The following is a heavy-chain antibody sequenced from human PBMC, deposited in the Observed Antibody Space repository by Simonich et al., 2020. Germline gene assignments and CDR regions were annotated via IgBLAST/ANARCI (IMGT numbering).Heavy chain of an antibody. D-gene: IGHD6-13*01. CDR3: ARHAGFAFDI. Sequence: QLQLQESGPGLVKPSETLSLTCTVSGGSISSSSYYWGWIRQPPGKGLEWIGSLYYSGRTNYNPSLKSLVTISVDTSKNQFSLKLSSVTAADTAVYYCARHAGFAFDIWGQGTMVTVSS. J-gene: IGHJ3*02. CDR2: LYYSGRT. V-gene: IGHV4-39*01. CDR1: GGSISSSSYY.